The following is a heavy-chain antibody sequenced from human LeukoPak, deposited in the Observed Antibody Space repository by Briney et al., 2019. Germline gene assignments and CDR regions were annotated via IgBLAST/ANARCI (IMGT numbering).Heavy chain of an antibody. CDR1: GFTFSNAW. CDR2: IKSKSDGGTT. Sequence: PGGSLRLSCAASGFTFSNAWMSWVRQAPGKGLEGVGRIKSKSDGGTTDYDAPVKGRFPISRDDSKNTLYLQMNSLKTEDTAVYYCITFSMIVVVITDWGQGTLVTVSS. D-gene: IGHD3-22*01. V-gene: IGHV3-15*01. CDR3: ITFSMIVVVITD. J-gene: IGHJ4*02.